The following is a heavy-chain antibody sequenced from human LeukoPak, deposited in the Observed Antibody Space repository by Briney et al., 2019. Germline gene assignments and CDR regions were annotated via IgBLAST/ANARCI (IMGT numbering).Heavy chain of an antibody. J-gene: IGHJ4*02. V-gene: IGHV1-69*04. CDR2: IIPILGIA. D-gene: IGHD3-16*01. Sequence: SVKVSCKASGGTFSSYAISWVRQAPGQGLEWMGRIIPILGIANYAQKFQGRVTITADKSTSTAYMELSSLRSEDTAVYYCARDLTGKGEYYFDYWGQGTLVTVSS. CDR3: ARDLTGKGEYYFDY. CDR1: GGTFSSYA.